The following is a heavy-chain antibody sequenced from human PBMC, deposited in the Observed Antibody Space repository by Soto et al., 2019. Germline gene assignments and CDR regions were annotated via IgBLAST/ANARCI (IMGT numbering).Heavy chain of an antibody. Sequence: QVQLVQSGAEVKKPGSSVKVSCKASGGTFSSYAISWVRQAPGQGLEWMGGIIPIFGTANYAQKFQVRVTITADESTSTAYMELSSLRSEDTAVYYCARPSWVAAAGDNWYFDLWGRGTLVTVSS. D-gene: IGHD6-13*01. J-gene: IGHJ2*01. CDR1: GGTFSSYA. V-gene: IGHV1-69*01. CDR3: ARPSWVAAAGDNWYFDL. CDR2: IIPIFGTA.